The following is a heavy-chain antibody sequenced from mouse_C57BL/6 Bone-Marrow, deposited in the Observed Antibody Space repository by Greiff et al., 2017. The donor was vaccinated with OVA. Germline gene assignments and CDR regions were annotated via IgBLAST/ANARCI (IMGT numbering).Heavy chain of an antibody. J-gene: IGHJ3*01. CDR1: GYTFTDYN. Sequence: VQLQQSGPELVKPGASVKMSCKASGYTFTDYNMHWVKQSHGKRLEWIGYINPNNGGTSYNQKFKGKATLTVNKSARTAYMELRSLTSEDSAVYYCARRDVYDYTWFAYWSQATLVTVSA. CDR2: INPNNGGT. CDR3: ARRDVYDYTWFAY. V-gene: IGHV1-22*01. D-gene: IGHD2-4*01.